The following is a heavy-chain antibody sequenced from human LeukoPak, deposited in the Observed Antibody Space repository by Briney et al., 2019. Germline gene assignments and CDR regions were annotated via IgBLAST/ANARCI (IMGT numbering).Heavy chain of an antibody. Sequence: PSETLSLTCTVSGGSISSGDYYWSWIRQPPGKGLEWIGYIYYSGSTYYNPSLKSRVTISVDTSKNQFSLKLRSVTATDTAVYHCATSPGADYGGDHWFDPWGQGTLVTVSS. CDR3: ATSPGADYGGDHWFDP. V-gene: IGHV4-30-4*08. CDR1: GGSISSGDYY. CDR2: IYYSGST. D-gene: IGHD4-23*01. J-gene: IGHJ5*02.